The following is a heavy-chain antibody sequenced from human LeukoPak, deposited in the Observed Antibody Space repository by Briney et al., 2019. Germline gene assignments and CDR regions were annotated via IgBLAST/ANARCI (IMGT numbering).Heavy chain of an antibody. CDR1: GYTFTNHA. CDR2: IDTANGNT. V-gene: IGHV1-3*04. J-gene: IGHJ5*01. CDR3: ARPGASSPGNWFAS. D-gene: IGHD6-13*01. Sequence: ASVKVSCKASGYTFTNHAMQWVRQAPGQGLEWMGWIDTANGNTKYLQKFQGRVTITRDTSARIVYMELSSLRFEDTAPYYCARPGASSPGNWFASWGQGSLVTVSS.